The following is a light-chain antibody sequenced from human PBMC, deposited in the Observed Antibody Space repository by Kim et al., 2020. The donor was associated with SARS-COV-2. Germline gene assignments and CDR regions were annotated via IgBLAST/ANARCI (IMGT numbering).Light chain of an antibody. CDR2: TAS. CDR1: RSVRNNY. J-gene: IGKJ2*01. CDR3: QQYGSAPNT. Sequence: IVLTQSPATLSLSPGERATLSCRAGRSVRNNYFAWYQQQPGQTPSLLMHTASSRATDIPDRFSGSGSGTDFTHTISRLAPEDFGVLYSQQYGSAPNTCGKGTRRE. V-gene: IGKV3-20*01.